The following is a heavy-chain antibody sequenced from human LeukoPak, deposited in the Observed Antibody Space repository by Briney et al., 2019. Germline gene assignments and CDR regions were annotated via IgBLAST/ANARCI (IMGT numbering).Heavy chain of an antibody. V-gene: IGHV1-2*02. D-gene: IGHD3-3*01. CDR2: ISPSSGGT. J-gene: IGHJ3*02. CDR3: ARLTYYDFWSGYNYAFDI. Sequence: ASVKVSCKASGYTFTGYYMHWVRQAPGQGLEWMGWISPSSGGTNYAQKFQGRVTMTRDTSISTAYMELSRLRSDDTAVYYCARLTYYDFWSGYNYAFDIWGQGTMVTVSS. CDR1: GYTFTGYY.